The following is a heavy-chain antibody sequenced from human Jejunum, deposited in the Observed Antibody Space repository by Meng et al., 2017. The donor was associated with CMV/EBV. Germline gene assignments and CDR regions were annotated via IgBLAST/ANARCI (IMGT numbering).Heavy chain of an antibody. CDR3: ARVGKAGGIDH. CDR2: ISSSSAYI. D-gene: IGHD3-16*01. V-gene: IGHV3-21*01. Sequence: EVQLVESGGXLVEPGXSLRVSCAASGFAFSSYYMNWVRQAAGRGLEWVSSISSSSAYIYYADSLKDRFTVSRDNAKNSLYLQMNSLRGEDTAVYYCARVGKAGGIDHWGQGTLVTVSS. CDR1: GFAFSSYY. J-gene: IGHJ4*02.